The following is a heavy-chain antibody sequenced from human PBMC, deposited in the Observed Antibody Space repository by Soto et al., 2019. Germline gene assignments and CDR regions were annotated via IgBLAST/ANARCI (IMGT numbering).Heavy chain of an antibody. Sequence: ASVKVSCKASGYTFTSYDINWVRQATGQGLEWMGWMNPNSGNTDYGHKFQGRVTMTRNTSISTAYMELSSLRSEDTAVYYCARVRGEETYQQHLASYYSRLDAWGQGTLVTVSS. CDR2: MNPNSGNT. D-gene: IGHD2-2*01. CDR1: GYTFTSYD. CDR3: ARVRGEETYQQHLASYYSRLDA. J-gene: IGHJ5*01. V-gene: IGHV1-8*01.